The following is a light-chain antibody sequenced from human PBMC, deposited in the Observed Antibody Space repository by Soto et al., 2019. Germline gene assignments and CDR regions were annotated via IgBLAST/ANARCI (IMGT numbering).Light chain of an antibody. Sequence: DIQRTKSPSTLEASVGDRVTIACRASQNIDHWLAWYQLNPGKAPKFQIYDASILESGVPSRFSGSGSGTEVTLTISSLQPDDFATYYCQRYNSHSRTFGQGTRVEL. CDR2: DAS. J-gene: IGKJ1*01. CDR3: QRYNSHSRT. CDR1: QNIDHW. V-gene: IGKV1-5*01.